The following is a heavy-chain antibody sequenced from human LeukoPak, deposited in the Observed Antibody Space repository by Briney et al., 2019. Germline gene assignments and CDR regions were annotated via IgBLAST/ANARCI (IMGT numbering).Heavy chain of an antibody. V-gene: IGHV3-23*01. Sequence: PGGSLRLSCAASGFPFSSYARSWARHHPGKGREWVAGIGGGARSTSHANSVKGRLAINRHNSKHTLQLQVISLKAEDTAVYYCAKEMFGELVFGPRFSLWGQRTLVPVS. D-gene: IGHD3-10*02. J-gene: IGHJ4*02. CDR3: AKEMFGELVFGPRFSL. CDR2: IGGGARST. CDR1: GFPFSSYA.